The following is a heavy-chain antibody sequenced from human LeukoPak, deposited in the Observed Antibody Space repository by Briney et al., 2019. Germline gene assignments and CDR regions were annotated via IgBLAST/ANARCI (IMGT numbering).Heavy chain of an antibody. CDR2: IIPIIGTA. CDR1: GGTFSSYA. J-gene: IGHJ4*02. D-gene: IGHD3-22*01. V-gene: IGHV1-69*05. CDR3: ARGHDSSGSYFDY. Sequence: GASVKVSCKASGGTFSSYAISWVRQAPGQGLEWMGGIIPIIGTANYAQKFQGRVTITTDESTSTAYMELSSLRSEDTAVYYCARGHDSSGSYFDYWGQGTLVTVSS.